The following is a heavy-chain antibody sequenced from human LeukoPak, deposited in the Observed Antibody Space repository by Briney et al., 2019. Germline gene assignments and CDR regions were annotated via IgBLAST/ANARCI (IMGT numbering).Heavy chain of an antibody. CDR2: ISGSGGST. Sequence: GGSLRLSCAASGFTFSSYAMSWVRQAPGKGLEWVSAISGSGGSTYYADSVKGRFTISRDNSKNTLYLQMNSLGAEDTAVYYCAKGGEITMIVVVIVSPFDYWGQGTLVTVSS. CDR1: GFTFSSYA. V-gene: IGHV3-23*01. D-gene: IGHD3-22*01. CDR3: AKGGEITMIVVVIVSPFDY. J-gene: IGHJ4*02.